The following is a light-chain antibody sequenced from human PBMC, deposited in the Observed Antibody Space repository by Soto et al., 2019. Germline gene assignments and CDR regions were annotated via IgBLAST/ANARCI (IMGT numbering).Light chain of an antibody. CDR3: QHLAGT. Sequence: RLTQSPSSLSASMGDRVTITCRASQDISGYLAWYQQQPGKAPKLLIYAASTLQSGVPTRFSGSGSGTELILTIGRLQPEDFATYYCQHLAGTFGQETKLEMK. CDR2: AAS. J-gene: IGKJ2*01. CDR1: QDISGY. V-gene: IGKV1-9*01.